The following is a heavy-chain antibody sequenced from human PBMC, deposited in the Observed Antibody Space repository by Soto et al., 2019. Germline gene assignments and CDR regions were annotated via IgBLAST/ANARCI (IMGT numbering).Heavy chain of an antibody. J-gene: IGHJ6*02. CDR1: GGSISSYY. D-gene: IGHD6-19*01. CDR2: IYYSGST. V-gene: IGHV4-59*08. CDR3: ARHGQWLVTGYFYYGMDV. Sequence: QVQLQESGPGLVKPSETLSLTCTVSGGSISSYYWSWIRQPPGKGLEWIGYIYYSGSTNYNPSLKRRVTISVDTSTNPFSLKLSSVTAADTAVYYCARHGQWLVTGYFYYGMDVWGQGTTVTVSS.